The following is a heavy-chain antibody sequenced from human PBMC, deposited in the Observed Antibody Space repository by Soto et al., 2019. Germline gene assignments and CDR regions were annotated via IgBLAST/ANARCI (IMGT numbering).Heavy chain of an antibody. Sequence: EVQLVESGGGLVKPGGSLRLSCAASGFTFSNFRMNWVRQAPGKGLQWVSSISGSSGFTYYADSVKGRFTISRDNAKNSLYLQRNSLRVEDTAVYYCAGEGGSSWSHLDSWGQGPLVTV. CDR1: GFTFSNFR. J-gene: IGHJ4*02. CDR2: ISGSSGFT. V-gene: IGHV3-21*01. CDR3: AGEGGSSWSHLDS. D-gene: IGHD6-13*01.